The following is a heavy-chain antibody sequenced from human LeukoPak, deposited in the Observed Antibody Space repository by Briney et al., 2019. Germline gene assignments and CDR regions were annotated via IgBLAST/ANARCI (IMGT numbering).Heavy chain of an antibody. Sequence: ASVKVSCKASGYTFTSYGISWVRQAPGQGLEWMGWISAYNGNTNYAQKLQGKVTMTTDTSTSTAYMELRSLRSDDTAVYYCARSTKASYYYDSSGYPFDYWGQGTLVTVSS. CDR3: ARSTKASYYYDSSGYPFDY. CDR1: GYTFTSYG. D-gene: IGHD3-22*01. V-gene: IGHV1-18*01. CDR2: ISAYNGNT. J-gene: IGHJ4*02.